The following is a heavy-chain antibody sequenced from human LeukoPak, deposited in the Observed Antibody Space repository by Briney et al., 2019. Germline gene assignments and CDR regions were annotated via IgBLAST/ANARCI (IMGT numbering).Heavy chain of an antibody. J-gene: IGHJ5*02. CDR2: IKQDGSEK. CDR1: GFSFSSYY. V-gene: IGHV3-7*03. Sequence: PGGSLRLSCVASGFSFSSYYMNWVRQAPGKGLEWVANIKQDGSEKDYVDSVKGRFTISRDNAKNSLYLQMNSLRAEDTAVYYCASARGIITFGGEGWFDPWGQGTLVTVSS. CDR3: ASARGIITFGGEGWFDP. D-gene: IGHD3-16*01.